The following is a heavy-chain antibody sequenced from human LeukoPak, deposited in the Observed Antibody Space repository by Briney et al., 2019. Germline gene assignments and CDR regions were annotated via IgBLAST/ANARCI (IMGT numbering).Heavy chain of an antibody. CDR1: GGFISTAGYY. CDR2: IHYSGST. V-gene: IGHV4-61*08. Sequence: SETLSLTCSGSGGFISTAGYYWTWIRQQPGKGLEWIGYIHYSGSTKYNPSLKSRVTMSADTSKNQFSLNLHSVTDADTAVYYCAKAQYSSSPIFHYWGQGILVTVSS. J-gene: IGHJ4*02. D-gene: IGHD6-6*01. CDR3: AKAQYSSSPIFHY.